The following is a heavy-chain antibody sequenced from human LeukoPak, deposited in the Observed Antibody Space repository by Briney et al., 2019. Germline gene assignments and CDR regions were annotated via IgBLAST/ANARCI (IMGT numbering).Heavy chain of an antibody. Sequence: GGSLRLSCAASGFIFSSKWIHWVRQAPGKGLEWVSRIDNGGSYTSYADSVKGRFTTSRDNAKNTLYLQMNSLRAEDTAVYYCARDLPISDSSGYCLDYWGQGTVVTVSS. J-gene: IGHJ4*02. CDR2: IDNGGSYT. CDR1: GFIFSSKW. CDR3: ARDLPISDSSGYCLDY. V-gene: IGHV3-74*01. D-gene: IGHD3-22*01.